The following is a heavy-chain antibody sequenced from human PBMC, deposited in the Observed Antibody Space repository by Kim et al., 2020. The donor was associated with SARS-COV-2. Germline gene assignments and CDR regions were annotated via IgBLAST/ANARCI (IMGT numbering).Heavy chain of an antibody. CDR2: IWYDGSNK. D-gene: IGHD6-6*01. CDR1: GFTFSSYG. CDR3: ARVSASSSSSLSYYYYYMDV. V-gene: IGHV3-33*01. J-gene: IGHJ6*03. Sequence: GGSLRLSCAASGFTFSSYGMHWVRQAPGKGLEWVAVIWYDGSNKYYADSVKGRFTISRDNSKNTLYLQMNSLRAEDTAVYYCARVSASSSSSLSYYYYYMDVWGKGTTVTVSS.